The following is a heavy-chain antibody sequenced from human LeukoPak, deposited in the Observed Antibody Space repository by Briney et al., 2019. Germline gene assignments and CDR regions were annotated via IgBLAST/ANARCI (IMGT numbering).Heavy chain of an antibody. Sequence: SETLPLTCTVSGDSLRKSTFYWVWIRQPPGKGLGWIGSIYYSGGADYNPSLQSRVTISADTSKNEFSLKVRSVTAADTAVYFCARTHCEGDCFSAIRYWGQGTPVTVSS. V-gene: IGHV4-39*07. CDR3: ARTHCEGDCFSAIRY. J-gene: IGHJ4*02. CDR2: IYYSGGA. CDR1: GDSLRKSTFY. D-gene: IGHD2-21*02.